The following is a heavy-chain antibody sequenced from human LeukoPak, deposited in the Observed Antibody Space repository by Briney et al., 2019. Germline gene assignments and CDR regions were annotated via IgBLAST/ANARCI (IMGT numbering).Heavy chain of an antibody. CDR3: ARGRSSMVRGYYYYYMDV. V-gene: IGHV4-38-2*02. Sequence: SETLSLTCTVSGYSISSGYYWGWIRQPPGKGLEWIGSIYHSGSTYYNPSLKSRVTISVDTSKNQFSLKLSSVTAADTAVYYCARGRSSMVRGYYYYYMDVWGKGTTVAISS. CDR2: IYHSGST. D-gene: IGHD3-10*01. CDR1: GYSISSGYY. J-gene: IGHJ6*03.